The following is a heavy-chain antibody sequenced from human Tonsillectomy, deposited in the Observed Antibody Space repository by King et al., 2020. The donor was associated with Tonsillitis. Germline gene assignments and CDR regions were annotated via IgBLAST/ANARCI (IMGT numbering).Heavy chain of an antibody. V-gene: IGHV3-48*03. Sequence: VQLVESGGGLVQPGGSLRLSCGASGFTFSSFEMNWVRQAPGKGREWVSYISSGGSAIYYADSVKGRFTISRDNAKNSLYLQVNSLRAEDTAVYYCARAGNPVADDAFDIWGQGTMVTVSS. CDR3: ARAGNPVADDAFDI. D-gene: IGHD6-19*01. CDR1: GFTFSSFE. CDR2: ISSGGSAI. J-gene: IGHJ3*02.